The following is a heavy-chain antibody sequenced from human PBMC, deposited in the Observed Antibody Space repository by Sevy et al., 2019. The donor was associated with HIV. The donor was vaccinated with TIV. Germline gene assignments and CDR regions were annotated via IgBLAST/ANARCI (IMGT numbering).Heavy chain of an antibody. D-gene: IGHD6-19*01. CDR1: GGSFSGYY. Sequence: SETLSLTCAVYGGSFSGYYWSWIRQPPGKGLEWIGEINHSGSTNYNPSLKSRVTISVDTSKNQFSLRLSSVTAADTAVYYCARGPDSSGWVDYWGQGTLVTVSS. CDR2: INHSGST. CDR3: ARGPDSSGWVDY. J-gene: IGHJ4*02. V-gene: IGHV4-34*01.